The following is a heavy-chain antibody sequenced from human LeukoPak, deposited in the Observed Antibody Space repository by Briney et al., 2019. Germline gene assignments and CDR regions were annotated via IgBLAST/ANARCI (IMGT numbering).Heavy chain of an antibody. Sequence: GGSLRLSCAASGFTFSSYAMSWVRQAPGRGLEWVSAISGSGGSTYYADSVKGRFTISRDNSKNALYLQMNSLRAEDTAVYYCAKERYGSGSYYFDYWGQGTLVTVSS. CDR2: ISGSGGST. J-gene: IGHJ4*02. CDR3: AKERYGSGSYYFDY. CDR1: GFTFSSYA. V-gene: IGHV3-23*01. D-gene: IGHD3-10*01.